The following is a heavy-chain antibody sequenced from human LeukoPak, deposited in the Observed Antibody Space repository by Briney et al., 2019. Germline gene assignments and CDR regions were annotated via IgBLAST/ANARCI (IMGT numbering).Heavy chain of an antibody. D-gene: IGHD3-9*01. J-gene: IGHJ6*04. V-gene: IGHV1-8*01. CDR2: MNSIRGNT. Sequence: ASVKVSCKASGSTFTGSVINWVRQATGQGLEWLGWMNSIRGNTGYAQTFQGRVTMTRNTSISTAYMELSSRRSEDTAVYYCARDMSMYYDILTGYSPYYGMDVWGEGTTGTVSS. CDR1: GSTFTGSV. CDR3: ARDMSMYYDILTGYSPYYGMDV.